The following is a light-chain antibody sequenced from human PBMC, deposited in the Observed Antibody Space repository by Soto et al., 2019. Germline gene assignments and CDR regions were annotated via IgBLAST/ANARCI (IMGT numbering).Light chain of an antibody. Sequence: DIQMTQSPSSLSASVGDRVTITCQASQDISDYLNWYQQKPGKAPELLIHDASNLETGVPSRFSGSGSGTDFTFTISSLQPEDIATYYCQQYDNLPLTFGGGTKVDIK. J-gene: IGKJ4*01. V-gene: IGKV1-33*01. CDR3: QQYDNLPLT. CDR2: DAS. CDR1: QDISDY.